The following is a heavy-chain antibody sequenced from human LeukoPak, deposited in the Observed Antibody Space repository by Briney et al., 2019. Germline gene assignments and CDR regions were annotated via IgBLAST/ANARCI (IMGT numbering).Heavy chain of an antibody. CDR3: ARRGTGHGMDV. D-gene: IGHD1-1*01. CDR2: INNDGSSA. J-gene: IGHJ6*02. CDR1: GFTFNNYW. Sequence: PGGSLRLSCAASGFTFNNYWIHWVRQVPGKGLVWVSRINNDGSSASYVDSVKGRFTISRDNAKNTLFLQKNSLRAEDTAVYYCARRGTGHGMDVWGQGTTVIVSS. V-gene: IGHV3-74*01.